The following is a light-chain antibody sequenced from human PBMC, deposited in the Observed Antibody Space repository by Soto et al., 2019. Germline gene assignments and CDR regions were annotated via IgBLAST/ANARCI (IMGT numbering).Light chain of an antibody. Sequence: QSALTQPASVSGSPGQSITISCIGTNDDIGDYNYVSWYQQHPGEAPKLIIYEVSARPSGVSSRFSGSKSANTASLTITGLQAVDEADYYCSSYSTMSSLVFGGGTKLTVL. CDR1: NDDIGDYNY. CDR3: SSYSTMSSLV. J-gene: IGLJ2*01. V-gene: IGLV2-14*01. CDR2: EVS.